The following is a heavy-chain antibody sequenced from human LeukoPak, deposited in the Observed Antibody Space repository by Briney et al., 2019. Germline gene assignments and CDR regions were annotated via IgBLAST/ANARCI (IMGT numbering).Heavy chain of an antibody. D-gene: IGHD6-25*01. V-gene: IGHV4-59*11. CDR1: GGSINSHC. CDR2: IYYSGNT. Sequence: SETLSLTCTVSGGSINSHCWSWIRQPPGKGLECIGYIYYSGNTKYNPSLNSRATISLDTSKNQFFLKLTSVTAADTAVYYCARDGDSGGWFDSWGQGALVTVSS. CDR3: ARDGDSGGWFDS. J-gene: IGHJ5*01.